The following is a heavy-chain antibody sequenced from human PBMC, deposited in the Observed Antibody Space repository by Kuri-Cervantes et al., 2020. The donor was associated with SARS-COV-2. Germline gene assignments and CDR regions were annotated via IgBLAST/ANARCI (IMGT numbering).Heavy chain of an antibody. J-gene: IGHJ6*03. V-gene: IGHV3-74*01. CDR2: INSDGSST. CDR1: GFTFSSYW. D-gene: IGHD2-15*01. CDR3: ASHPLVAANYYYYYMDV. Sequence: GESLKISCAASGFTFSSYWMHWVRQAPGKGLVWVSRINSDGSSTSYADSVKGRFTISRDNAKNTLYLQMNSLRAEDTAVYYCASHPLVAANYYYYYMDVWGKGTTVTVSS.